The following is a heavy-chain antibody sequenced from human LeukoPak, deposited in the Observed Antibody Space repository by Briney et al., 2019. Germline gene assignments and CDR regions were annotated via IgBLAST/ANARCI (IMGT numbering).Heavy chain of an antibody. D-gene: IGHD2-15*01. J-gene: IGHJ4*02. Sequence: GGSLRLSCAASGFTVSSNYMSWVRQAPGKGLEWVSVIYSGGSTYYADSVKGRFTTSRDNSKNTLYLQMNSLRAEDTAVYYCASDVVEKGPTYWGQGTLVTVSS. CDR3: ASDVVEKGPTY. CDR1: GFTVSSNY. CDR2: IYSGGST. V-gene: IGHV3-66*01.